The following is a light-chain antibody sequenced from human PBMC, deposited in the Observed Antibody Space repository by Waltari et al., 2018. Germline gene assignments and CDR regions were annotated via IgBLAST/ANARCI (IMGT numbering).Light chain of an antibody. CDR1: TSNMGNNY. CDR3: GTWDSSLTAGV. Sequence: QSVLTQPPSVSAAPGQRVTISCSGSTSNMGNNYVTCYQQLPGTAPKLLIYENNKRPSGISDRFSGSKSGTSATLGITGLQTGDEADYYCGTWDSSLTAGVFGGGTKLTVL. J-gene: IGLJ2*01. CDR2: ENN. V-gene: IGLV1-51*02.